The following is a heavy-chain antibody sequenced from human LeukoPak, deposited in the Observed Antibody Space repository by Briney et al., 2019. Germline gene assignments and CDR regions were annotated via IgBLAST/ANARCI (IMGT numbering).Heavy chain of an antibody. V-gene: IGHV1-69*05. CDR2: IIPIFGTA. Sequence: SVKVSCKASGGTFSSYAISWVRQAPGQGLEWMGGIIPIFGTANYAQKFQGRVTITTDESTRTAYMELSSLRSEDTAVYYCARDSGSYQGLDYWGQGTLVTVSS. CDR3: ARDSGSYQGLDY. CDR1: GGTFSSYA. J-gene: IGHJ4*02. D-gene: IGHD1-26*01.